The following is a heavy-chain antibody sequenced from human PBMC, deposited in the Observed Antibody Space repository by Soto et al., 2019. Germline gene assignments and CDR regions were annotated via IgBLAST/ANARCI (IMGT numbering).Heavy chain of an antibody. V-gene: IGHV1-69*01. Sequence: QVQLVQSGAEVRTPGSSVKVSCKASGGTFSRHAISWVRQAPGQGLEWMGGIIPIFGTANHAQKFQGRVTIIADESTSTVYRELSSLRSEDTAMYYCARGWGYDSNAYYYAYWGQGTLVIVSS. D-gene: IGHD3-22*01. J-gene: IGHJ4*02. CDR3: ARGWGYDSNAYYYAY. CDR1: GGTFSRHA. CDR2: IIPIFGTA.